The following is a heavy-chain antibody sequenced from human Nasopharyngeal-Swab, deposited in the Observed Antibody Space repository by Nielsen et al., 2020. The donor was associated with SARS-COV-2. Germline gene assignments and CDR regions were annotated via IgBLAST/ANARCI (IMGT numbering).Heavy chain of an antibody. CDR2: IYRSGDT. J-gene: IGHJ6*03. Sequence: WIRQPPGKGLEWIGSIYRSGDTYYNPSLKSRVTMSVDTAKNRFSLNLNSVTAADTAVYYCARGITTLYYYYYMDVWGKGTTVTVSS. D-gene: IGHD3-10*01. V-gene: IGHV4-38-2*02. CDR3: ARGITTLYYYYYMDV.